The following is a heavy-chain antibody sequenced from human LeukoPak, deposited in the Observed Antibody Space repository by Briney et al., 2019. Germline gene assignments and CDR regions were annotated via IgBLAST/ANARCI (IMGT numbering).Heavy chain of an antibody. J-gene: IGHJ6*03. CDR1: GGSFSVFY. Sequence: SETLSLTCAVYGGSFSVFYWRGIPDPPGKGLEWIVEINHSGSTSYSPSLKSQVAMSVDTSKNQFSMKLSSVTPADTAVYYCARRRTTTCYTLVCFYYHCIDVWGNGTTVTVSS. D-gene: IGHD2-2*02. CDR2: INHSGST. V-gene: IGHV4-34*01. CDR3: ARRRTTTCYTLVCFYYHCIDV.